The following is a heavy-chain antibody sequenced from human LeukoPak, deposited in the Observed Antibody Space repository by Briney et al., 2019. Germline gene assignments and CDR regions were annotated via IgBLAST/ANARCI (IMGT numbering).Heavy chain of an antibody. CDR3: AGRGLSTGWTFDY. CDR2: LHTSGST. J-gene: IGHJ4*01. Sequence: PSETLSLTCSVSGGSNSTYYWSWIRQPAGKGLEGIAQLHTSGSTNFNPSLKSRVSISLDTPNNQFSLMITSVTAADTAIYSCAGRGLSTGWTFDYWGHGTLVTVSS. CDR1: GGSNSTYY. V-gene: IGHV4-4*07. D-gene: IGHD6-19*01.